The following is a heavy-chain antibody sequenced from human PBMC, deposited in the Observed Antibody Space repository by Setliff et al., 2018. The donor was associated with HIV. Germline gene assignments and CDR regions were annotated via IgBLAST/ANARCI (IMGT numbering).Heavy chain of an antibody. V-gene: IGHV3-23*01. CDR1: GFTFINSA. D-gene: IGHD3-22*01. CDR3: TRPQYIYDNSDSDN. Sequence: PGGSLRLSCAVSGFTFINSAMSWVRQAPGKGLEWVSSIATNGGSTYYAASVQGRFTLSRDNAKNSLYLQMNSLKTEDTAIYYCTRPQYIYDNSDSDNWGQGALVTVSS. J-gene: IGHJ4*02. CDR2: IATNGGST.